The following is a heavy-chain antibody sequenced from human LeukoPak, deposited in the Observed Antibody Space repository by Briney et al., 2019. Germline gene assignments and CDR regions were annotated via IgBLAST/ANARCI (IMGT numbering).Heavy chain of an antibody. V-gene: IGHV4-39*07. CDR1: GDSISSSSSY. CDR3: ARVDNYYYDSSGYSGAFGY. CDR2: IYYSGSA. D-gene: IGHD3-22*01. Sequence: SETLSLTCSVSGDSISSSSSYWGWIRQPPGKGLEWIGSIYYSGSAYYNPSLKSRVTISVDKSKNQFSLKLSSVTAADTAVYYCARVDNYYYDSSGYSGAFGYWGQGTLVTVSS. J-gene: IGHJ4*02.